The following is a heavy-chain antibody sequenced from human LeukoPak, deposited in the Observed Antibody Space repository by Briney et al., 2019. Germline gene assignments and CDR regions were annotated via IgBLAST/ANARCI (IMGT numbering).Heavy chain of an antibody. D-gene: IGHD2-2*01. Sequence: GGSLRLSCAASGFTFSSYAMSGVRQAPGKGLEGVSAISGSGGSTYYADSVKGRFTISRANAKNTRYLQMNSLRAEDTAVYYCAKDLGPLGYCSSTSCFYFDYWGQGTLVTVSS. J-gene: IGHJ4*02. CDR3: AKDLGPLGYCSSTSCFYFDY. CDR2: ISGSGGST. V-gene: IGHV3-23*01. CDR1: GFTFSSYA.